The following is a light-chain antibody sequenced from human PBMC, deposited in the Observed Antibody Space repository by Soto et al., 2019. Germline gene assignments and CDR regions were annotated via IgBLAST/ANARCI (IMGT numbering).Light chain of an antibody. CDR1: SSDVGIYNL. CDR2: EVS. CDR3: CSYAGSSTDV. J-gene: IGLJ1*01. V-gene: IGLV2-23*02. Sequence: QSVLTQPASVSGSPGQSITISCTGTSSDVGIYNLVSWYQQHPGKAPKLMIFEVSKWPSGVSHRFSGSKSGNTASLTISGLQAEDEADYYCCSYAGSSTDVFGTGTKLTVL.